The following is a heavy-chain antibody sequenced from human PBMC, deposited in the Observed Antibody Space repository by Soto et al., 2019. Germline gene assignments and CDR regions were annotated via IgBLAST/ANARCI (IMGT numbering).Heavy chain of an antibody. J-gene: IGHJ4*02. D-gene: IGHD1-1*01. Sequence: SETLSLTCTVSGGSVSSGSYYWSWIRQPPGKGLEWIGYIYYSGSTNYNPSLKSRVTISVDMSKNQFSLDLSSVTAADTAVYYCARGTWHNPTPYYFDYWGQGALVTVSS. CDR3: ARGTWHNPTPYYFDY. CDR1: GGSVSSGSYY. V-gene: IGHV4-61*01. CDR2: IYYSGST.